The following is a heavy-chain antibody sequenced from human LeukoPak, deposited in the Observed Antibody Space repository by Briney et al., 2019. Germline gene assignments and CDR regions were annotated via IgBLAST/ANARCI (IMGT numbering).Heavy chain of an antibody. D-gene: IGHD3-16*02. CDR2: IYYSGST. Sequence: SETLSLTCTVSGGSISSSSYYWGWIRQPPGKGLEWIGSIYYSGSTYYNPSLRSRVTISVDTSKNQFSLKLSTVTAADTAVYYCARAVSGYDYVWGSYRDQYYFDYWGQGTLVTVSS. CDR3: ARAVSGYDYVWGSYRDQYYFDY. CDR1: GGSISSSSYY. J-gene: IGHJ4*02. V-gene: IGHV4-39*07.